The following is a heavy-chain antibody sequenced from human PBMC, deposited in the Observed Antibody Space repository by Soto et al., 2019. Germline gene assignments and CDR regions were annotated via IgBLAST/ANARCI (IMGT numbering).Heavy chain of an antibody. CDR3: ATRYYDFWSGSLSLLPDY. J-gene: IGHJ4*02. CDR1: GYTFTNYA. D-gene: IGHD3-3*01. CDR2: ISAADGDT. V-gene: IGHV1-3*01. Sequence: ASVKVSCKASGYTFTNYAIHWVRQAPGQRLEWMGWISAADGDTKYAQKFQTRVTLTRDTSANTAYMELSSLRSEDTAVYYCATRYYDFWSGSLSLLPDYWGQGTLVTVSS.